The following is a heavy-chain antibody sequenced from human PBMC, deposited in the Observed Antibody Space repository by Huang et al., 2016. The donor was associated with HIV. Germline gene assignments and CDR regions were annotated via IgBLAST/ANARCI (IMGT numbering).Heavy chain of an antibody. CDR3: AKDRLGANDALDI. V-gene: IGHV1-18*01. J-gene: IGHJ3*02. D-gene: IGHD6-6*01. Sequence: QAQLVQSGAEVMKPGASVKVSCKASGYTFTDYGITWVRQAPGQGLEGMGWINTYSGKADYAERFQGRVTMTRETSTSTAYMELRRLRYDDTAVYYCAKDRLGANDALDIWGQGTVVTASS. CDR1: GYTFTDYG. CDR2: INTYSGKA.